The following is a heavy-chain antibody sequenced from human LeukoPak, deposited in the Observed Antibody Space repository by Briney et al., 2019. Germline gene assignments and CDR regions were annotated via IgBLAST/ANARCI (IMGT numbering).Heavy chain of an antibody. V-gene: IGHV4-59*01. CDR2: IYYSGST. Sequence: SETLPLTCTVSGGSISSYYWSWIRQPPGKGLEWIGYIYYSGSTNYNPSLKSRVTISVDTSKNQFSLKLSSVTAADTAVYYCASRDGYNGSFDYWGQGTLVTVSS. D-gene: IGHD5-24*01. CDR3: ASRDGYNGSFDY. J-gene: IGHJ4*02. CDR1: GGSISSYY.